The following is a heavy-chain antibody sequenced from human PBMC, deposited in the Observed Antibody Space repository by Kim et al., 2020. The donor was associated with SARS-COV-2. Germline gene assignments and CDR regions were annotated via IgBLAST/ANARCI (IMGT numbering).Heavy chain of an antibody. CDR3: ARRRGSRAAYNSYYYYMDV. CDR2: IYFSGTT. J-gene: IGHJ6*03. V-gene: IGHV4-59*01. D-gene: IGHD3-16*01. Sequence: SETLSLTCTVSGGSFTSYYWSWVRQAPGKGLEWIGYIYFSGTTTYNPSLKSRVTMSVDTSKNQISLKLTSVTAADSAVYYCARRRGSRAAYNSYYYYMDV. CDR1: GGSFTSYY.